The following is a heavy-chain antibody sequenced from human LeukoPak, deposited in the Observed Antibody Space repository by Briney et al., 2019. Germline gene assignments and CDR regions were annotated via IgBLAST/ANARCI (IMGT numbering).Heavy chain of an antibody. CDR2: MHPGGTT. Sequence: SETLSLTCTVSGDSVSNYYWSWLRQSPGKGLEWIAFMHPGGTTKYSPSLMSRVAMSVDTSNNQFSLTLTSLTAADTAVYYCARYGVVIASTFYYMDVWGKGTAVTVSS. CDR3: ARYGVVIASTFYYMDV. J-gene: IGHJ6*03. V-gene: IGHV4-59*02. CDR1: GDSVSNYY. D-gene: IGHD2-15*01.